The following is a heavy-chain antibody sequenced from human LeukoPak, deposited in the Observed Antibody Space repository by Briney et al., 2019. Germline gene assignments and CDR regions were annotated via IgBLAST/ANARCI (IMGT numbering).Heavy chain of an antibody. CDR1: GGSFSGYY. CDR3: ARGQRYCSSTSCYTARCYFDY. V-gene: IGHV4-34*01. D-gene: IGHD2-2*02. Sequence: SETLSLTCAVYGGSFSGYYWSWIRQPPGKGLEWIGEINHSGSTNYNPSLKSRVTISVDTSKNQFSLKLSSVTAADTAVYYCARGQRYCSSTSCYTARCYFDYWGQGTLVTVSS. CDR2: INHSGST. J-gene: IGHJ4*02.